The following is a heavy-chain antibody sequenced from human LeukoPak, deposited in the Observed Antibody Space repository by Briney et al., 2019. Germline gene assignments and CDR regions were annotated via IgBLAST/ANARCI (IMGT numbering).Heavy chain of an antibody. CDR3: ARDKIHYYDNTQRDY. V-gene: IGHV1-18*01. J-gene: IGHJ4*02. CDR1: GYTFTSYG. Sequence: ASVKVSCKASGYTFTSYGISWVRQAPGQGLEWMGWISAYNGNTNYAQKLQGRVTMTTDTSTSTAYMELRSLRSDDTAVYYCARDKIHYYDNTQRDYWGQGTLVTVSS. D-gene: IGHD3-22*01. CDR2: ISAYNGNT.